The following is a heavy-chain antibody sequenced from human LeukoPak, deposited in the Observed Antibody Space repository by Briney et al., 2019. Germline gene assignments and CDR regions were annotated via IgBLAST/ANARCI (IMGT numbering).Heavy chain of an antibody. Sequence: SETLSLTCAVSGGSIGSGGYSWSWIRQPPGKGLEWIGSLYSNGSTSNNSSLRSRLTISEDTQNQFSLKLSSVTAADTAVYYCARPLQGSYYYDSSGYYEGFDYWGQGTLVTVSS. CDR1: GGSIGSGGYS. J-gene: IGHJ4*02. V-gene: IGHV4-30-4*07. D-gene: IGHD3-22*01. CDR2: LYSNGST. CDR3: ARPLQGSYYYDSSGYYEGFDY.